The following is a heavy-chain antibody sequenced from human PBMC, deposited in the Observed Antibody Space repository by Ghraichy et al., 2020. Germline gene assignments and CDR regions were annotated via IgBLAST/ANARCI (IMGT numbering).Heavy chain of an antibody. Sequence: GGSLRLSCTASGLTFSNFWMSWVRQAPGKGLEWVANIKQDGSEKYYVDSVKGRFTVSRDNARNSLYLQMNSLRAEDTAVYYCATDHDYDESWGQGTLVTVSS. V-gene: IGHV3-7*01. D-gene: IGHD4-17*01. CDR1: GLTFSNFW. CDR2: IKQDGSEK. J-gene: IGHJ4*02. CDR3: ATDHDYDES.